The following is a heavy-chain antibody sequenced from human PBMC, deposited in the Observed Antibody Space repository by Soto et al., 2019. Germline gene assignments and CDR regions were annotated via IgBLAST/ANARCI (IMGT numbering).Heavy chain of an antibody. CDR1: GFTFTSYG. D-gene: IGHD5-18*01. V-gene: IGHV3-30*03. J-gene: IGHJ4*02. CDR2: ISYDGGLQ. CDR3: VSDRGYGHASVPYS. Sequence: QAHLVESGGGVVQPGRSLRLSCAASGFTFTSYGMQRVRQAPGTRLEWVAVISYDGGLQHYADSVKGRFTISRDNSKNMVLLQMNSLRAEDTAVYYCVSDRGYGHASVPYSWGQGTLVSVSS.